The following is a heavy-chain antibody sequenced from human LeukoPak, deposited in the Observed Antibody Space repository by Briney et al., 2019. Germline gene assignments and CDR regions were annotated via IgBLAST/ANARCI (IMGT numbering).Heavy chain of an antibody. CDR2: MSYTGSS. Sequence: SETLSLTCTVSGDSINNYYWSWIRQTPEKGLEWIGYMSYTGSSDYGPSLKSRVTMSIDTSKNQFSLRMTSVTAADTGVYYCARAGYYYGSGYSDWFDPWGQGTLVTVSS. D-gene: IGHD3-10*01. CDR1: GDSINNYY. CDR3: ARAGYYYGSGYSDWFDP. J-gene: IGHJ5*02. V-gene: IGHV4-59*01.